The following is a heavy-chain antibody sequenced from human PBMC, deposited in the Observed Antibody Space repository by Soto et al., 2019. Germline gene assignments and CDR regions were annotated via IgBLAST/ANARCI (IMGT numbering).Heavy chain of an antibody. CDR1: GGSISSYY. CDR2: IYYSGST. CDR3: ARARRDGYNRMHFDY. V-gene: IGHV4-59*01. Sequence: PSETLSLTCTVSGGSISSYYWSWIRQPPGKGLEWIGYIYYSGSTNHNPSLKSRVTISVDTSKNQFSLKLSSVTAADTAVYYCARARRDGYNRMHFDYWGQGTLVTVSS. D-gene: IGHD5-12*01. J-gene: IGHJ4*02.